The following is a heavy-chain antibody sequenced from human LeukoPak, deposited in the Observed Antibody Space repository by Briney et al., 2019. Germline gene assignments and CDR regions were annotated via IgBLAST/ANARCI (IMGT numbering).Heavy chain of an antibody. D-gene: IGHD3-3*01. V-gene: IGHV3-74*01. CDR1: GFTLSSYW. Sequence: GGSLRLSCAASGFTLSSYWMHWVRQTPGMGLVWVSRINSDGGSTSYADSVKGRFTISRDNAKNTLYLQMNSLRAEDTAVYYCARDRHDFWNDAFDIWGQGTMVTVSS. CDR3: ARDRHDFWNDAFDI. J-gene: IGHJ3*02. CDR2: INSDGGST.